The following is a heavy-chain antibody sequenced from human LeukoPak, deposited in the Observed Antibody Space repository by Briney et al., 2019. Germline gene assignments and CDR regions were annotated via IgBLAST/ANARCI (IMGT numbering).Heavy chain of an antibody. CDR3: ARGETMDV. V-gene: IGHV3-7*01. CDR2: INEDGSEK. CDR1: GFTFSSYA. D-gene: IGHD5-24*01. J-gene: IGHJ6*03. Sequence: SGGSLRLSCAASGFTFSSYAMTWVRQAPGKGPEWVANINEDGSEKHYVGSVRGRFTISRDNADNSLHLQMNSLRPEDMAVYYCARGETMDVWGKGTTVTVSS.